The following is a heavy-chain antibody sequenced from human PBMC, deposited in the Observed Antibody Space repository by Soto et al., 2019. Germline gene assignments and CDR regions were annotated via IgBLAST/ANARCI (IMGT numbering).Heavy chain of an antibody. V-gene: IGHV3-30*18. CDR2: ISYDGSNK. Sequence: GGSLRLSCAASGFTFSSYGMHWVRQAPGKGLEWVAVISYDGSNKYYADSVKGRFTISRDNSKNTLYLQMNSLRAEDTAVYYCAKEGDGDSDYYYGMDVWGQGTTVTVSS. CDR3: AKEGDGDSDYYYGMDV. D-gene: IGHD4-17*01. J-gene: IGHJ6*02. CDR1: GFTFSSYG.